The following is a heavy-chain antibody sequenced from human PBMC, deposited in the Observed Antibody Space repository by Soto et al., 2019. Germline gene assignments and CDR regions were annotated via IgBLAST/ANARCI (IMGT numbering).Heavy chain of an antibody. J-gene: IGHJ5*02. CDR3: ASRPSGSGFAP. Sequence: SETLSLTCTVSGGSISSYYWSWIRQPPGKGLEWIGYIYYSGSTNYNPSLKSRVTISVDKSKNQFSLKLSSVTAAGTAVYYCASRPSGSGFAPWGQGTLVTVSP. V-gene: IGHV4-59*12. CDR1: GGSISSYY. D-gene: IGHD1-26*01. CDR2: IYYSGST.